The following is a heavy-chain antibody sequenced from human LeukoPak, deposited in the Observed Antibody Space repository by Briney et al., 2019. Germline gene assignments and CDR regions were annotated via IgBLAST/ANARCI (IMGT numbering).Heavy chain of an antibody. Sequence: GGSLRLSCTASGLTFSSAWMSWVRQAPGKGLEWIGHIRGKADGGTPDYAAPVKGKFTISRDDSKSTLFLQMDSLQIEDTAVYYCTTARRASSSLDYWGQGTLVTVPS. J-gene: IGHJ4*02. CDR2: IRGKADGGTP. CDR3: TTARRASSSLDY. CDR1: GLTFSSAW. V-gene: IGHV3-15*01. D-gene: IGHD5-24*01.